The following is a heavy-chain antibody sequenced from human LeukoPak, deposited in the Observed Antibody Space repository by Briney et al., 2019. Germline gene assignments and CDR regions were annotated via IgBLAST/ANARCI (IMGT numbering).Heavy chain of an antibody. Sequence: ASVKVSCKASGYTFTGYYMHWVRQAPGQGLEWMGWINPNSGGTNYAQKFQGRVTMTRDTSISTAYMELSRLRSDDTAVYYCAKVGPITMIVVDHFDYWGQGTLVTVSS. CDR3: AKVGPITMIVVDHFDY. J-gene: IGHJ4*02. CDR2: INPNSGGT. D-gene: IGHD3-22*01. CDR1: GYTFTGYY. V-gene: IGHV1-2*02.